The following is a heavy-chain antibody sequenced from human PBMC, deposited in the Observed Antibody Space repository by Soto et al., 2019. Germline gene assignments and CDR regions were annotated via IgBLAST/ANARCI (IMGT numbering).Heavy chain of an antibody. V-gene: IGHV3-23*01. CDR1: VFTFTGYA. Sequence: PVGSLRLSCASSVFTFTGYAMSCVRQSPGKGLEWVSSIGGSDGTTYFADFVEGRFTISKDNSENTLYLQMNSLRVEDSAVYYCAKYLYLYIPQFQYWGQGTPVNVSS. CDR3: AKYLYLYIPQFQY. D-gene: IGHD2-2*02. J-gene: IGHJ4*02. CDR2: IGGSDGTT.